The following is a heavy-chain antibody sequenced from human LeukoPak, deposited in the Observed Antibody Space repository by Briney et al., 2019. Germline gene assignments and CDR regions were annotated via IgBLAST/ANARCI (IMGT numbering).Heavy chain of an antibody. CDR3: ARGSWQLAEGVY. J-gene: IGHJ4*02. V-gene: IGHV4-39*07. CDR2: IYYSGST. CDR1: GGSISTSCYY. Sequence: SETLSLTCTFSGGSISTSCYYWGWIRQPPGKGLECIGNIYYSGSTYYNPSLKSRVTISVDTSKNQFSLKLSSVTAADTAVYYCARGSWQLAEGVYWGQGTLVTVSS. D-gene: IGHD6-6*01.